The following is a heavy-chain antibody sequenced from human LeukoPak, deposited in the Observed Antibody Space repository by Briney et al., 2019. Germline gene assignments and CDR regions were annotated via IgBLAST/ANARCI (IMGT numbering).Heavy chain of an antibody. J-gene: IGHJ4*02. CDR2: ISSSSSHI. Sequence: KPGGSLRLSCAASGFTFSTYSMNWVRQAPGKGLEWVSSISSSSSHIAYADSVKGRFTISRDNAKNALYLQVNSLRAEDTAVYYCARGVVPAAFDYWGQGTLVTVSS. D-gene: IGHD2-2*01. V-gene: IGHV3-21*01. CDR3: ARGVVPAAFDY. CDR1: GFTFSTYS.